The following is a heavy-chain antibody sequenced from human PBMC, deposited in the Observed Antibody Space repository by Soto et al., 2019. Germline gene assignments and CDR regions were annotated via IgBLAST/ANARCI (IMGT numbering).Heavy chain of an antibody. D-gene: IGHD3-22*01. CDR2: IYYSGST. J-gene: IGHJ5*02. CDR3: ARGGYYDSSAFYDGWFDP. CDR1: GGSISSYY. V-gene: IGHV4-59*01. Sequence: QVQLQESGPGLVKPSETLSLTCTVSGGSISSYYWSWIRQPPGKGLEWIGYIYYSGSTNYNPSLKSRATISVDTSKNQFSLKLSSVTAADTAVYYCARGGYYDSSAFYDGWFDPWGQGTLVTVSS.